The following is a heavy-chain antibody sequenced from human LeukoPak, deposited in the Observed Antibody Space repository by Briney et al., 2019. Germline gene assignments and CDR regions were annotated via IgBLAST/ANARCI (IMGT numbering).Heavy chain of an antibody. D-gene: IGHD6-19*01. CDR3: AKRHSSGWYDVYFDL. Sequence: QTGGSLRLSCAASGFTFSGSAMHWVRQASGKGLEWVGRIRSKANSYATAYAASVKGRFTISRDNSKNTLYLQMNSLRAEDTAVYYCAKRHSSGWYDVYFDLWGRGTLVTVSS. CDR2: IRSKANSYAT. V-gene: IGHV3-73*01. CDR1: GFTFSGSA. J-gene: IGHJ2*01.